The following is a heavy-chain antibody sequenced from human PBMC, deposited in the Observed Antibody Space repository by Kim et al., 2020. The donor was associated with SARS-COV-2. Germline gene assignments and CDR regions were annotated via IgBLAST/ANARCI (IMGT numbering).Heavy chain of an antibody. V-gene: IGHV1-2*02. Sequence: AQKFQGRVTMTRDTSISTAYMELSRLRSDDTAVYYCARDTGIAAADQLDYWGQGTLVTVSS. CDR3: ARDTGIAAADQLDY. D-gene: IGHD6-13*01. J-gene: IGHJ4*02.